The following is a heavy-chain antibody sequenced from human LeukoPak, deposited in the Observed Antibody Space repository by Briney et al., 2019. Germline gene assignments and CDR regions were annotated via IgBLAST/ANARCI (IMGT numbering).Heavy chain of an antibody. CDR1: GVSLSSYW. V-gene: IGHV4-59*07. CDR3: ASSNGFDWSPEYYVDV. J-gene: IGHJ6*03. Sequence: SDTLSLTCSVSGVSLSSYWWRWIRQPPGKGLEWIAYVFSSGNTNYNPSLKGRVTISVDISKNQFSLKVTSVTAADTAVYYCASSNGFDWSPEYYVDVWGKGTSVTVSS. D-gene: IGHD3-9*01. CDR2: VFSSGNT.